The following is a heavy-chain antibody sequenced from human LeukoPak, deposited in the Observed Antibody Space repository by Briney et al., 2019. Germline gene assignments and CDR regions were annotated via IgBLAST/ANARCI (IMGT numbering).Heavy chain of an antibody. D-gene: IGHD5-24*01. Sequence: PGGSLRLSCTASGFTFGDYAMSWFRQAPGKGLEWVGFIRSKAYGGTTEYAASVKGRFTISRDDSKSIAYLQMNSLKTEDTAVYYCTRDWMATISRYWGQGTLVTVSS. CDR3: TRDWMATISRY. CDR1: GFTFGDYA. J-gene: IGHJ4*02. CDR2: IRSKAYGGTT. V-gene: IGHV3-49*03.